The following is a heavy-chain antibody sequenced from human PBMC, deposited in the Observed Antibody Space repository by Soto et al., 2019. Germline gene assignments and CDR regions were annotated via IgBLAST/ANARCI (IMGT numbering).Heavy chain of an antibody. D-gene: IGHD5-18*01. Sequence: GGSLRLSCATSGFTFVDYGMSWFRQAPGKGLEWVAFIRSKAFGATPEYAASVKGRFTISRDDFERIVYLQMNSLKTEDTAVYYCVRDGRGYNNGYFVPWGQGTLLTVST. CDR2: IRSKAFGATP. CDR3: VRDGRGYNNGYFVP. V-gene: IGHV3-49*03. J-gene: IGHJ5*02. CDR1: GFTFVDYG.